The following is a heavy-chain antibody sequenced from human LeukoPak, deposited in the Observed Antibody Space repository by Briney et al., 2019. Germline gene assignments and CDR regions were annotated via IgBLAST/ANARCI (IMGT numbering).Heavy chain of an antibody. Sequence: PGGSLRLSCAASGFTFSSYEMNWVRQAPGKGLEWVSYISSSGSTIYYADSVKGRFTISRDNAKNSLYLQMNSLRAEDTAVYYCARVLYSSGWYEGYDYWGQGTLVTVSS. CDR2: ISSSGSTI. CDR1: GFTFSSYE. J-gene: IGHJ4*02. D-gene: IGHD6-19*01. V-gene: IGHV3-48*03. CDR3: ARVLYSSGWYEGYDY.